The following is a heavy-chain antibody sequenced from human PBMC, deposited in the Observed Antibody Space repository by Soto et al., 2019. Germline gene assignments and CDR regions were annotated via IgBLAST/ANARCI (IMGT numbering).Heavy chain of an antibody. J-gene: IGHJ6*03. CDR1: GYTFTSYG. D-gene: IGHD4-17*01. CDR2: ISAYNGNT. Sequence: ASVKVSCKASGYTFTSYGISWVRQAPGQGLEWMGWISAYNGNTNYAQKLQGRVTMTTDTSTSTAYMELRSLRSDDTAVYYCARDSRRTVTTLGYYYYYMDVWGKGTTVTVSS. V-gene: IGHV1-18*01. CDR3: ARDSRRTVTTLGYYYYYMDV.